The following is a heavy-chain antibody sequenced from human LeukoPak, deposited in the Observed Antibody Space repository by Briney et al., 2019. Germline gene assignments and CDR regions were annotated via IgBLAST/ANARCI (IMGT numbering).Heavy chain of an antibody. V-gene: IGHV4-34*01. J-gene: IGHJ5*02. D-gene: IGHD2-2*01. CDR3: ARSSRFSCSSTSCYYGWFDP. CDR1: GGSFSGYY. CDR2: INHSGST. Sequence: PSETLSLTCAVYGGSFSGYYWSWIREPPGKGLEWIGEINHSGSTNYNPSLKSRVTISVDTSKNQFSLKLSSVTAADTAVYYCARSSRFSCSSTSCYYGWFDPWGQGTLVTVSP.